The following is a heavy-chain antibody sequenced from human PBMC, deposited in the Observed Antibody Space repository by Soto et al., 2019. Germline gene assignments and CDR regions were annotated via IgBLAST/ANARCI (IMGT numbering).Heavy chain of an antibody. J-gene: IGHJ6*02. CDR3: ARDPVSREQKPYYYYGMDV. V-gene: IGHV1-69*13. Sequence: ASVKVSCKASGGTFSSYAISWVRQAPGQGLEWMGGIIPIFGTANYAQKFQGRVTITADESTSTAYMELSSLRSEDTAVYYCARDPVSREQKPYYYYGMDVWGQGTTVTVSS. CDR1: GGTFSSYA. D-gene: IGHD1-26*01. CDR2: IIPIFGTA.